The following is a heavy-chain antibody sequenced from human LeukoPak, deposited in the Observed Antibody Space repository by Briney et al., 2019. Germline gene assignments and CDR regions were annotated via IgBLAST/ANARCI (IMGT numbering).Heavy chain of an antibody. Sequence: SETLSLTCTVSGGSISSYYWSWIRQPPGKGLEWIGYIYSSGSTNYNPPLKSRVTISVDTSKNQFSLKLTYVTAADTALYFCARGGRGSGTYYPSHLYYYYGMDVWGKGTTVTVSS. D-gene: IGHD3-10*01. CDR2: IYSSGST. CDR1: GGSISSYY. V-gene: IGHV4-59*01. CDR3: ARGGRGSGTYYPSHLYYYYGMDV. J-gene: IGHJ6*04.